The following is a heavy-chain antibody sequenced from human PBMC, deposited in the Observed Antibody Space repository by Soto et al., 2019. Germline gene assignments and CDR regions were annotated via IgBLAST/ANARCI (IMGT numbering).Heavy chain of an antibody. CDR3: ARQPDYNILTGYFYYFDY. CDR1: GYNFTSYW. D-gene: IGHD3-9*01. Sequence: PGESLKISCNGSGYNFTSYWIGWVRQMPGKGLEWMGIIYPGDSDTRYSPSFQGQVTISVDKSISTAYLQWSSLKASDTAMYYCARQPDYNILTGYFYYFDYWGQGTLVTVSS. J-gene: IGHJ4*02. CDR2: IYPGDSDT. V-gene: IGHV5-51*01.